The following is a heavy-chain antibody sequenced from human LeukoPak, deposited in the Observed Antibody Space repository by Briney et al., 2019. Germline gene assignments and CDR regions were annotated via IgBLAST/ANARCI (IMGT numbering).Heavy chain of an antibody. V-gene: IGHV3-23*01. CDR3: AKTYDSSGYYYYFDY. J-gene: IGHJ4*02. CDR2: ISGSGGST. CDR1: GFTFGRYW. D-gene: IGHD3-22*01. Sequence: PGGSLRLSCAASGFTFGRYWMSWVRQAPGKGLEWVSAISGSGGSTYYADSVKGRFTISRDNSKNTLYLQMNSLRAEDTAVYYCAKTYDSSGYYYYFDYWGQGTLVTVSS.